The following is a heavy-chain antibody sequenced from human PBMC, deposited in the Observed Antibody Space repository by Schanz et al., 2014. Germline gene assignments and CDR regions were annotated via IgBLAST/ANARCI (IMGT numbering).Heavy chain of an antibody. CDR2: IRQEGSEK. CDR1: GFTFSNYW. CDR3: ARDKNYDDSAEYGMDV. J-gene: IGHJ6*02. Sequence: EVQLVESGGGLVQPGESLRVSCAASGFTFSNYWMSWVRQAPGKGLEWVANIRQEGSEKYYVDSVKGRFTISRDNSKNTLYLQMNSLRAEDAAVYRCARDKNYDDSAEYGMDVWGQGTTVTVSS. V-gene: IGHV3-7*03. D-gene: IGHD3-22*01.